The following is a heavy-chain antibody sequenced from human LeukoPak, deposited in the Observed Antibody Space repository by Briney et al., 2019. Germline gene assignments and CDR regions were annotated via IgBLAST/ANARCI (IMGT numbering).Heavy chain of an antibody. V-gene: IGHV3-48*03. CDR3: ARGGGRWELPPDY. Sequence: PGGSLRLSCVASGFTFSTYEMNWVRQAPGKGLERVSYISSGGSIYQADSLKGRFTISRDNAKNSLYLQMRSLRVEDTAVYYCARGGGRWELPPDYWGQGTLVTVSS. D-gene: IGHD1-26*01. CDR1: GFTFSTYE. CDR2: ISSGGSI. J-gene: IGHJ4*02.